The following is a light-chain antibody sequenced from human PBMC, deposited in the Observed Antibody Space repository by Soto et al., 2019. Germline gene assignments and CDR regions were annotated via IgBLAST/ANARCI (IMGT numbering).Light chain of an antibody. Sequence: DIQMTQSPPSLSASVRDRVTITCRASQSISSYLNWYQQKPGKAPKLLIYAASSLQSGVPSGFSGSGSGTDFTLTISSLQPEDFATYYCQQSYSTPSITFGQGTRLEIK. V-gene: IGKV1-39*01. CDR1: QSISSY. J-gene: IGKJ5*01. CDR3: QQSYSTPSIT. CDR2: AAS.